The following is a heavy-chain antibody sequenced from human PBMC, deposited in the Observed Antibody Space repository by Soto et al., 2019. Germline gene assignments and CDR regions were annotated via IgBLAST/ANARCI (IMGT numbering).Heavy chain of an antibody. CDR1: RFTFSNFA. D-gene: IGHD1-1*01. CDR2: IGVSEGST. Sequence: GGSLRLSCAASRFTFSNFAMSWVRQAPGKGLEWISSIGVSEGSTYYTDSVRGRFTISRDNSKNTLYLQMNSLRVEDTALYYCAKLMCPWTDVAAFDSWGQGTLVTVSS. CDR3: AKLMCPWTDVAAFDS. V-gene: IGHV3-23*01. J-gene: IGHJ4*02.